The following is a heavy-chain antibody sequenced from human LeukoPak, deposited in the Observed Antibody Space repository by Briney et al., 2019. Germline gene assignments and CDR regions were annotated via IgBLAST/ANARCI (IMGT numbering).Heavy chain of an antibody. V-gene: IGHV1-18*01. D-gene: IGHD6-6*01. J-gene: IGHJ1*01. CDR3: ARDQSIAARIPPEYFQH. CDR1: GYTFTSYG. Sequence: ASVKVSCKASGYTFTSYGISWVRQAPGQGLEWMGWISAYKGNTNYAQKLQGRVTMTTDTSTSTAYMELRSLRSDDTAVYYCARDQSIAARIPPEYFQHWGQGTLVTVSS. CDR2: ISAYKGNT.